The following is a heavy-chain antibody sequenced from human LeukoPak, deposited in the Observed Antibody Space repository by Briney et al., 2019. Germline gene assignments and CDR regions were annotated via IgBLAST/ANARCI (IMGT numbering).Heavy chain of an antibody. CDR1: GFTFNNYG. CDR2: IRYNGNNQ. V-gene: IGHV3-30*02. Sequence: PGGSLRLSCAASGFTFNNYGTHWVRQAPGKGLEWVAFIRYNGNNQYYADSVKGRFTISRDNSKNTLYLQMNSLRAEDTAVYYCARWEIAAAGRYYFDYWGQGTLVTVSS. J-gene: IGHJ4*02. CDR3: ARWEIAAAGRYYFDY. D-gene: IGHD6-13*01.